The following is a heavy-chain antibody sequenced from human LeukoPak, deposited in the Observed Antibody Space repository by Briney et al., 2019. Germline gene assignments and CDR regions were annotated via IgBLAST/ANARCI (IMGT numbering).Heavy chain of an antibody. CDR3: ATHYYDSKNY. CDR1: GFTFSSYE. V-gene: IGHV3-48*03. CDR2: ISSSGSTI. D-gene: IGHD3-22*01. J-gene: IGHJ4*02. Sequence: GSLRLSCAASGFTFSSYEMNWVRQAPGKGLEWVSYISSSGSTIYYADSVKGRFTISRDNAKNSLYLQMNSLRAEDTAVYYCATHYYDSKNYWGQGTLVTVSS.